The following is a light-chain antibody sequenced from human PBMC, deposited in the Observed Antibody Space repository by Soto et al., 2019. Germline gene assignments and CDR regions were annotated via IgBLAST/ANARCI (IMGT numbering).Light chain of an antibody. V-gene: IGKV3-20*01. CDR3: QHFGSSPET. CDR2: AAT. J-gene: IGKJ1*01. Sequence: EVVLTQSPGTLSLSPGERATLSCRASQSVADSYLAWYQQKPGRAPRLLFYAATRRATGIPDRFSGSGSGTNLPLTIRTLEPGDFAVYYCQHFGSSPETFGQGTKVE. CDR1: QSVADSY.